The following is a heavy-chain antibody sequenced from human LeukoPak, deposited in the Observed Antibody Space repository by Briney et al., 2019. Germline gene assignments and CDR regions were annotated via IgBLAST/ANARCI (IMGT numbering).Heavy chain of an antibody. CDR1: GYTFTGYY. J-gene: IGHJ5*02. Sequence: GASVNVSCKASGYTFTGYYMHWVRQAPGQGLEWMGWINPNSGGTNYAQKFQGRVTMSRDTSISTAYMELSRLRSVDTAVYYCARDGGGFPGWFDPWGQGTLVTVSS. V-gene: IGHV1-2*02. CDR2: INPNSGGT. D-gene: IGHD3-16*01. CDR3: ARDGGGFPGWFDP.